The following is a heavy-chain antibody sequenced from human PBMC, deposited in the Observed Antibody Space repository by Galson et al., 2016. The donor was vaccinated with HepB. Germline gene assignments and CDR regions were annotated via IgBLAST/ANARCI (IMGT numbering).Heavy chain of an antibody. V-gene: IGHV3-53*01. Sequence: SLRLSCAVSGFLVNSNYMTWVRLAPGKGLEWVAIMYSGGSKQYAASVKGRVTIATDTSSQTLFLEVSDMRAEDTGIYYCARGYTRGVPFWWGQGTLVTVSS. CDR3: ARGYTRGVPFW. J-gene: IGHJ4*02. CDR1: GFLVNSNY. D-gene: IGHD3-3*01. CDR2: MYSGGSK.